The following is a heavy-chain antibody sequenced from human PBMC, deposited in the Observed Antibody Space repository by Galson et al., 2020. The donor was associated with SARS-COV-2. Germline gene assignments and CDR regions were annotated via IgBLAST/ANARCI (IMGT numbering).Heavy chain of an antibody. V-gene: IGHV1-69*13. D-gene: IGHD3-16*01. J-gene: IGHJ4*02. CDR1: GGTFSISA. Sequence: SVKVSCKASGGTFSISAISWVRQAPGQGLEWMGGIIPFSGTATYAQKFQGRVTITADVSTNTAYMEVSSLRSEDTAMYYCATDFQRLTGRLFYWGQGTLVAVSS. CDR2: IIPFSGTA. CDR3: ATDFQRLTGRLFY.